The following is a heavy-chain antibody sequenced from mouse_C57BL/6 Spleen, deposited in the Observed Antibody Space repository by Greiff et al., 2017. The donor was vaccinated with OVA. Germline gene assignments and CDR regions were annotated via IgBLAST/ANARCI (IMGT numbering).Heavy chain of an antibody. J-gene: IGHJ2*01. D-gene: IGHD2-1*01. Sequence: VQLVESGAELVRPGTSVKVSCKASGYAFTNYLIEWVKQRPGQGLEWIGVINPGSGGTNYNEKFKGKATLTADKSSSTAYMQLSSLTSEDSAVYFCARDGNYPYWGQGTTLTVSS. V-gene: IGHV1-54*01. CDR1: GYAFTNYL. CDR2: INPGSGGT. CDR3: ARDGNYPY.